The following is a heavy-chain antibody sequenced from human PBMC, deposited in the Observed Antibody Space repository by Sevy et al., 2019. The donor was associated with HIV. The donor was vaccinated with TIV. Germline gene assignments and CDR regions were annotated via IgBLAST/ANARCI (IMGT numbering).Heavy chain of an antibody. J-gene: IGHJ4*02. CDR3: ARDRYDYVWGSYRPTFDY. CDR2: ISSSSSTI. V-gene: IGHV3-48*02. CDR1: GFTFSSYS. D-gene: IGHD3-16*02. Sequence: GGSLRLSCAASGFTFSSYSMNWDRQAPGKGLEWVSYISSSSSTISYAHSVKGRFTISRDNAKNSLYLQMNSLGDEDTAVYYCARDRYDYVWGSYRPTFDYWGQGTLVTVSS.